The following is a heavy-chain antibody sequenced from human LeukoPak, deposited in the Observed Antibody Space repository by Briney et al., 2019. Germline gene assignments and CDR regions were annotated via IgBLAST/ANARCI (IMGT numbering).Heavy chain of an antibody. V-gene: IGHV3-73*01. D-gene: IGHD6-13*01. J-gene: IGHJ6*02. CDR3: TTAVGTDFYDYGLDA. CDR1: GFSFSNYG. Sequence: GRSLRLSCAASGFSFSNYGMHWVRQAPGKGLEWVGRIRSKANTYATAYAASVKGRFTISRDDSKNTAYLQLNSLKTEDTAVYYCTTAVGTDFYDYGLDAWGQGTTVTVSS. CDR2: IRSKANTYAT.